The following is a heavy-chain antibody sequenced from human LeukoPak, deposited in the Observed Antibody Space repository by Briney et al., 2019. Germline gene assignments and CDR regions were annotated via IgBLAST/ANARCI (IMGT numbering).Heavy chain of an antibody. CDR3: ARAMTTVTHTEYFQH. V-gene: IGHV4-38-2*02. Sequence: SETLSLTCTVSGYSISSGYYWGWIRQPPGKGLEWIGSIYHSGSTYYNPSLKSRVTISVDTSKNQFSLKLSSVTAADTAVYYCARAMTTVTHTEYFQHWGQGTLVTVSS. CDR1: GYSISSGYY. D-gene: IGHD4-17*01. CDR2: IYHSGST. J-gene: IGHJ1*01.